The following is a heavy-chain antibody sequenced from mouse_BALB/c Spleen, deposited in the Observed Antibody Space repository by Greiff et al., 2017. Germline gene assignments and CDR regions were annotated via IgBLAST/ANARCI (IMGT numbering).Heavy chain of an antibody. J-gene: IGHJ4*01. CDR3: ARLDY. CDR2: IYPGSGNT. Sequence: QVQLKQSGAELARPGASVKLSCKASGYTFTDYYINWVKQRTGQGLEWIGEIYPGSGNTYYNEKFKGKATLTADKSSSTAYMQLSSLTSEDSAVYFCARLDYWGQGTSVTVSS. CDR1: GYTFTDYY. V-gene: IGHV1-77*01.